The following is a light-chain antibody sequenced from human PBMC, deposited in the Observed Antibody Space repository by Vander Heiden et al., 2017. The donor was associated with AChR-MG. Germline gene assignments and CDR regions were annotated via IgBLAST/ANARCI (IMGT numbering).Light chain of an antibody. CDR1: QSVLYSSNNKNY. J-gene: IGKJ1*01. Sequence: DIVMTQSPASLAVSLGERATINCKSRQSVLYSSNNKNYLAWYQQKPGQPPKLLIYWASTRESGVPDRFSGSGSGTDFTLTISSLQAEDVAVYYCQQYYSTPPTFGQGTKVEIK. CDR2: WAS. V-gene: IGKV4-1*01. CDR3: QQYYSTPPT.